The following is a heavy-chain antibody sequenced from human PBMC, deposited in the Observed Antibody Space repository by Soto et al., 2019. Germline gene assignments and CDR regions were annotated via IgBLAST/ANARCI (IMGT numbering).Heavy chain of an antibody. J-gene: IGHJ4*02. CDR2: ISYDGSNK. CDR3: AKEGYDIDY. V-gene: IGHV3-30*18. D-gene: IGHD5-12*01. Sequence: VQLVESGGGVVQPGRSLRLSCAASGFTFSSYGMHWVRQAPGKGLEWVAVISYDGSNKYYADSVKGRFTISRDNSKNTLYLQMNSLRAEDTAVYYCAKEGYDIDYWGQGTLVTVSS. CDR1: GFTFSSYG.